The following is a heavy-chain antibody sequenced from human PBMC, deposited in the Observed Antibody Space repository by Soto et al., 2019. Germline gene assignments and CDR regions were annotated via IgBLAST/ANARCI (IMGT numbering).Heavy chain of an antibody. D-gene: IGHD2-15*01. CDR1: GGSISSSNW. CDR2: IYHSGST. J-gene: IGHJ5*01. V-gene: IGHV4-4*02. CDR3: ARDRGHCSGTSCYWFDP. Sequence: SETLSLTCAVSGGSISSSNWWSWVRRPPGKGLEWIGEIYHSGSTDYNPSLKSRVTMSIDTSKNQFSMKLSSVTAADTAVYYCARDRGHCSGTSCYWFDPWGQGTLVTVSS.